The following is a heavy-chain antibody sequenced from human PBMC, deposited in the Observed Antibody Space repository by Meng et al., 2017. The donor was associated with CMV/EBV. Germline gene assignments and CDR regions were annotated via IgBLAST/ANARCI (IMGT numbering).Heavy chain of an antibody. CDR1: GFTFSSYG. J-gene: IGHJ2*01. Sequence: GGSLRLSCAASGFTFSSYGMHWVRQAPGKGLEWVAVIWYDGSNKYYADSVKGRFTISRDNSKNTLYLQMNSLRAEDTAVYYCANIVVVPAAHKGPPYFDLWGRGTLVTVSS. CDR3: ANIVVVPAAHKGPPYFDL. CDR2: IWYDGSNK. V-gene: IGHV3-33*06. D-gene: IGHD2-2*01.